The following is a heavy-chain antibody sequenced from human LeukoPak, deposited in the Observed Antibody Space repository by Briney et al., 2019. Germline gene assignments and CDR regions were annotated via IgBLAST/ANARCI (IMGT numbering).Heavy chain of an antibody. V-gene: IGHV3-15*01. D-gene: IGHD2-15*01. J-gene: IGHJ6*02. CDR1: GFTFSNAW. Sequence: GGSLRLSCAASGFTFSNAWMSWVRQAPGKGLEWVGRIKSKTDGGTTDYAAPVKGRFTISRDDSKNTLYLQMNSLKTEDTAVYYCARDIAYCSGGSCYSYYYYGMDVWGQGTTVTVSS. CDR3: ARDIAYCSGGSCYSYYYYGMDV. CDR2: IKSKTDGGTT.